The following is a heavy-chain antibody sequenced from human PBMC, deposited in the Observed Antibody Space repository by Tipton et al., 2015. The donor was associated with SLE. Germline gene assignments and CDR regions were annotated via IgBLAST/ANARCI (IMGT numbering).Heavy chain of an antibody. Sequence: SGFTFSSYGMHWVRQAPGKGLEWVAVIWYDGSNKYYADSVKGRFTISRDNSENTLYLQMNSLRAEDTAVYYCARDRDIAAAGTVPFDYWGQGTLVTVSS. CDR2: IWYDGSNK. V-gene: IGHV3-33*01. J-gene: IGHJ4*02. CDR1: GFTFSSYG. CDR3: ARDRDIAAAGTVPFDY. D-gene: IGHD6-13*01.